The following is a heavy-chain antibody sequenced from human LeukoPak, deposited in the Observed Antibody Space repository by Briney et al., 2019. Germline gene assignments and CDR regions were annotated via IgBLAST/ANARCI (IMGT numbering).Heavy chain of an antibody. CDR2: INTNTGNP. J-gene: IGHJ4*02. Sequence: ASVKVSCKASGYTFTSYAMNWVRQAPGQGLEWMGWINTNTGNPTYAQGFTGRFVFSLDASVSTAYLQISSLKAEDTAVYYCARFRNDDYGDYERLIDYWGQGTLVTVSS. CDR1: GYTFTSYA. D-gene: IGHD4-17*01. CDR3: ARFRNDDYGDYERLIDY. V-gene: IGHV7-4-1*02.